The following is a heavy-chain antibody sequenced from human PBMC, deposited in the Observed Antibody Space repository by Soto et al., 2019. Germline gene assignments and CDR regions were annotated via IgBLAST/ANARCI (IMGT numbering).Heavy chain of an antibody. V-gene: IGHV4-34*01. CDR2: INHSGST. CDR3: ARIPTYYYGSGSYYNSRPSFDY. CDR1: GGSFSGYY. Sequence: QVQLQQWGAGLLKPSETLSLTCAVYGGSFSGYYWSWIRQPPGKGLEWIGEINHSGSTNYNPSLKSRVTISVDTSKNQFSLKLSSVTAADTAVYYCARIPTYYYGSGSYYNSRPSFDYWGQGTLVTVSS. D-gene: IGHD3-10*01. J-gene: IGHJ4*02.